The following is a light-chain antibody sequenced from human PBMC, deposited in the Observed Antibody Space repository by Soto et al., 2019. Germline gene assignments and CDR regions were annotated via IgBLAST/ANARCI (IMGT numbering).Light chain of an antibody. CDR2: EGS. Sequence: QSALAQPASVSGSPGQSITISCTVTSSDVGNYNLVSWYQQHPGKAPKLMIYEGSKRPSGVSNRFSGSKSGNTASLTISILQAEDEADYYCCSYAGSSTYVFGTGTKVTLL. V-gene: IGLV2-23*01. CDR1: SSDVGNYNL. J-gene: IGLJ1*01. CDR3: CSYAGSSTYV.